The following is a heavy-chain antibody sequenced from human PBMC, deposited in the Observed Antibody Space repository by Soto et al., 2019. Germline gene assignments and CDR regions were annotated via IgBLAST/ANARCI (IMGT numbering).Heavy chain of an antibody. J-gene: IGHJ6*03. CDR1: GFTVSSNY. Sequence: EVQLVESGGGLVQPGGSLRLSCAASGFTVSSNYMSWVRQAPGKGLEWVSVIYSGGSTYYADSVKGRFTISRDNSKNTLYLQMNSLRAEDTAVYYCARRSRASGYSSGWYSSDSYYYMDVWGKGTTVTVSS. V-gene: IGHV3-66*01. D-gene: IGHD6-19*01. CDR3: ARRSRASGYSSGWYSSDSYYYMDV. CDR2: IYSGGST.